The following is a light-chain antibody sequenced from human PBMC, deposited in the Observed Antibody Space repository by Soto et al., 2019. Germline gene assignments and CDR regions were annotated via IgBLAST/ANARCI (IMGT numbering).Light chain of an antibody. Sequence: EIVMTQSPATLSVSPGERATLSCRASQSVSSNLAWYQQKPGQAPRLLIYGASTRATGIPARFSGSGSGTEFTLTISSLQSEDFAVYHCQQYNNWPPTFGGGTKVEI. V-gene: IGKV3-15*01. CDR1: QSVSSN. J-gene: IGKJ4*01. CDR2: GAS. CDR3: QQYNNWPPT.